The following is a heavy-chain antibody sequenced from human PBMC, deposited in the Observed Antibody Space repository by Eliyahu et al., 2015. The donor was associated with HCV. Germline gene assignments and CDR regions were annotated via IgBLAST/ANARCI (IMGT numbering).Heavy chain of an antibody. D-gene: IGHD3-9*01. CDR3: ARGDYHILTGHNTLFDY. Sequence: QVQLVQSGAEVKKPGASVKVSCKASGYTFTSYYMHWVRQAPGQGLEWMGIINPSGGSTSYXQKFQGRVTMTRDTSTSTVYMELSSLRSEDTAVYYCARGDYHILTGHNTLFDYWGQGTLVTVSS. CDR1: GYTFTSYY. V-gene: IGHV1-46*01. J-gene: IGHJ4*02. CDR2: INPSGGST.